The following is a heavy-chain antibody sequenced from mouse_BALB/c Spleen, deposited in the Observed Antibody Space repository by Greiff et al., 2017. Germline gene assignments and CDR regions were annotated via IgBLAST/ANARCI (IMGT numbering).Heavy chain of an antibody. CDR2: ISSGGSYT. J-gene: IGHJ2*01. Sequence: EVKLLESGGGLVKPGGSLKLSCAASGFTFSSYAMSWVRQSPEKRLEWVAEISSGGSYTYYPDTVTGRFTISRDNAKNTLYLEMSSLRSEDTAMYYCAREGAYYGNYSYYFDYWGQGTTLTVSS. V-gene: IGHV5-9-4*01. D-gene: IGHD2-10*01. CDR3: AREGAYYGNYSYYFDY. CDR1: GFTFSSYA.